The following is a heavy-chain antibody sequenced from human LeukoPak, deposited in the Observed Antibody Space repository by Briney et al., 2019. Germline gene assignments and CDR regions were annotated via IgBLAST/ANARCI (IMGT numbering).Heavy chain of an antibody. J-gene: IGHJ6*03. V-gene: IGHV1-69*05. CDR3: ARDDYGDYRYYYYMDV. CDR1: GGTFSSYA. Sequence: SVKVSWKASGGTFSSYAISWVRQAPGQGLEWMGGIIPIFGTANYAQKFQGRVTITTDESTSTAYMELSSLRSEDTAVYYCARDDYGDYRYYYYMDVWGKGTTVTVSS. D-gene: IGHD4-17*01. CDR2: IIPIFGTA.